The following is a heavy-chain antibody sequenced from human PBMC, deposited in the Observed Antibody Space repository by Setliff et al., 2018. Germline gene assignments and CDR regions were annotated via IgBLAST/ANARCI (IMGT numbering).Heavy chain of an antibody. CDR2: IGPYNGNT. CDR1: GYTFTRYG. V-gene: IGHV1-18*01. Sequence: ASVKVSCKASGYTFTRYGISWVRQAPGKGFEWMGWIGPYNGNTYYAQKFQGRVAITTDTPTSTAYMELKSLRSDDTAVYYCAKGGNITRETYYYYGMDVWG. CDR3: AKGGNITRETYYYYGMDV. J-gene: IGHJ6*01. D-gene: IGHD1-20*01.